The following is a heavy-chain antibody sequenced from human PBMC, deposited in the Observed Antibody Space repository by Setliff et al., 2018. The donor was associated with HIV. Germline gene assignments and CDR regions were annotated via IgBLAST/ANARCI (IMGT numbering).Heavy chain of an antibody. J-gene: IGHJ4*02. CDR1: GYSISSGYS. CDR2: IYYSGST. D-gene: IGHD3-22*01. V-gene: IGHV4-38-2*01. Sequence: SETLSLTCAVSGYSISSGYSWGWIRQPPGKGLEWIGSIYYSGSTYYNPSLQSRVTISVDTSKNLFSLRLSSVTASDTAVYYCARQAIFGYYDSSGYLDYWGQGTLVTVSS. CDR3: ARQAIFGYYDSSGYLDY.